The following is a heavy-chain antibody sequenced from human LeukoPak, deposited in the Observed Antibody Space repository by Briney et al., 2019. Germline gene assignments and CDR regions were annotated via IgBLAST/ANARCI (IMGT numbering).Heavy chain of an antibody. CDR3: ARGYNWNDALFDY. D-gene: IGHD1-1*01. J-gene: IGHJ4*02. CDR1: GGSISSYY. V-gene: IGHV4-59*01. Sequence: SETLFLTCTVSGGSISSYYWSWLRQPPGKGLEWIGYIYYSGSTNYSPSLKSRVTISVDTSKNQFSLKLSSVTAADTAVYYCARGYNWNDALFDYWGQGTLVTVSS. CDR2: IYYSGST.